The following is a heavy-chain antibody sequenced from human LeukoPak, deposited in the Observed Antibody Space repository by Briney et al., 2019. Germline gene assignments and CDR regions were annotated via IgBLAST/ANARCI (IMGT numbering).Heavy chain of an antibody. D-gene: IGHD3-10*01. CDR2: INVYNGHT. V-gene: IGHV1-18*01. J-gene: IGHJ4*02. Sequence: ASVRVSCKTSGYIFTNYGVSWVRQAPGQGLEWMGWINVYNGHTIYAQEFQGRVTLTTDTSTSTAHMDLRSLRSDDTAVYYCVRDSDHAPDYWGQGTLVTVSS. CDR3: VRDSDHAPDY. CDR1: GYIFTNYG.